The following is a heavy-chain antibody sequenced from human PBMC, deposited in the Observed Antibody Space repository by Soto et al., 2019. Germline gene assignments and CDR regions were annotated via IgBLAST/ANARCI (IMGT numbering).Heavy chain of an antibody. CDR2: VSGSGGST. J-gene: IGHJ4*02. Sequence: GGSLRLSCAASGFTFSSYAMSWVRQAPGKGLEWVSAVSGSGGSTYYADSVKGRFTISRDNSKNTLYLQMNSLRAEDTAVYYCAKTDDSSGYYLDNWGQGTLVTVSS. CDR1: GFTFSSYA. D-gene: IGHD3-22*01. V-gene: IGHV3-23*01. CDR3: AKTDDSSGYYLDN.